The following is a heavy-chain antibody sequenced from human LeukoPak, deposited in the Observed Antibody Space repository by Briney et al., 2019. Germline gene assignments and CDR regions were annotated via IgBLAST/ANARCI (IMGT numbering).Heavy chain of an antibody. D-gene: IGHD4-17*01. V-gene: IGHV3-30-3*01. Sequence: GGSLRLSCAASGFTFSSYAMHWVRQAPGKGLEWVAVISYDGSNKYYADSVKGRFTISRDNSKNTPYLQMNSLRAEDTAVYYCGRGDYGAYGYFQHWGQGTLVTVSS. CDR1: GFTFSSYA. CDR2: ISYDGSNK. CDR3: GRGDYGAYGYFQH. J-gene: IGHJ1*01.